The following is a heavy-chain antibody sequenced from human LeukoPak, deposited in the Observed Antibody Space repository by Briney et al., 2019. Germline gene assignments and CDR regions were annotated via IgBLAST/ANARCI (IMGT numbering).Heavy chain of an antibody. J-gene: IGHJ4*02. V-gene: IGHV5-51*01. Sequence: GESLKISCKGSGYSFTSYWIGWVRQMPGKGLEWMGIIYPGDSDTRYSPSFQGQVTISADKSISTAYLQWSSLKASGTAMYYCASVGHFGPDSYYFDYWGQGTLVTVSP. D-gene: IGHD3/OR15-3a*01. CDR1: GYSFTSYW. CDR2: IYPGDSDT. CDR3: ASVGHFGPDSYYFDY.